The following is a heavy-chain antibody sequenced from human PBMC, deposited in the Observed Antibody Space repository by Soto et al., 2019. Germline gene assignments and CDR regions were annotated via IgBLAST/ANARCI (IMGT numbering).Heavy chain of an antibody. J-gene: IGHJ4*02. CDR1: GGTFSSYA. CDR3: ARGGRRDGYILLLSD. V-gene: IGHV1-69*13. Sequence: SVKVSCKASGGTFSSYAISWVRQAPGQGLEWMGGIIPIFGTANYAQRFQGRVTITADESTSTAYMELSSLRSEDTAVYYCARGGRRDGYILLLSDWGQGTLVTVSS. D-gene: IGHD5-12*01. CDR2: IIPIFGTA.